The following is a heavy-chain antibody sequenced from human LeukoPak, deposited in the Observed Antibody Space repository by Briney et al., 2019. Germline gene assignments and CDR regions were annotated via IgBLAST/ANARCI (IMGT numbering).Heavy chain of an antibody. CDR3: TTDRGYYYDSSGYYFDY. V-gene: IGHV3-15*01. Sequence: KPGGSLRLSCAASGFTFSNAWISWVRQAPGKGLEWVGRIKSKTDGGTTDYAAPVKGRFTISRDDSKNTLYLQMNSLKTEDTAVYYCTTDRGYYYDSSGYYFDYWGQGTLVTVSS. J-gene: IGHJ4*02. D-gene: IGHD3-22*01. CDR1: GFTFSNAW. CDR2: IKSKTDGGTT.